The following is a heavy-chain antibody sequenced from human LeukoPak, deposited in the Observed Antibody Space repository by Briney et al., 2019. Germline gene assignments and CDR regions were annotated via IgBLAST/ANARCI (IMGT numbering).Heavy chain of an antibody. J-gene: IGHJ4*02. CDR2: ISYDGSNI. CDR3: AKGTINLYYGSALDF. Sequence: PGGSLRLSCAASGLTSSSYDMHWVRQAPGKGLEWVAVISYDGSNIHYGDSVEGRFTISRHNSKSTLDLQMDSLRPEDTAVYYCAKGTINLYYGSALDFWGQGALVTVSS. CDR1: GLTSSSYD. V-gene: IGHV3-30*18. D-gene: IGHD3-10*01.